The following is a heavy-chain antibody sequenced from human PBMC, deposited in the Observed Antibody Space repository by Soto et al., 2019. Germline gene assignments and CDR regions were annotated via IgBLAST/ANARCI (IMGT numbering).Heavy chain of an antibody. Sequence: GGSLRLSCAASGFTFSSYSMNWVRQAPGKGLEWVSSISSSSSYIYYADSVKGRFTISRDNAKNSLYLQMNSLRAEDKAVYYCARDAGMHTVTTLELYGRFDPWGQGTLVTVSS. CDR3: ARDAGMHTVTTLELYGRFDP. CDR1: GFTFSSYS. J-gene: IGHJ5*02. D-gene: IGHD4-17*01. CDR2: ISSSSSYI. V-gene: IGHV3-21*01.